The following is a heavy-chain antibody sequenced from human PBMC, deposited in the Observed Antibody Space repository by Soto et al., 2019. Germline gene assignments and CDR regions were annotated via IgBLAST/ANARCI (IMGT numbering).Heavy chain of an antibody. CDR3: ARLTTDDAFDI. CDR1: GGSISSKSYY. CDR2: IYYSGST. Sequence: QLQLQESGPGLVKPSETLSLTCTVSGVSGGSISSKSYYWGWIRQPPGKGLEWIGSIYYSGSTYHTPSLKSRVTISVDTSKNQFSLKLSSVTAADTAVYYCARLTTDDAFDIWGQGTMVTVSS. J-gene: IGHJ3*02. V-gene: IGHV4-39*01. D-gene: IGHD4-17*01.